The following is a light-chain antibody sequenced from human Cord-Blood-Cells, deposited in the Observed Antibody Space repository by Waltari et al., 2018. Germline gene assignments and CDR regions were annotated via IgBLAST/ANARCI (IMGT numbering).Light chain of an antibody. V-gene: IGKV3-11*01. CDR2: DAS. CDR3: QQRSKYT. J-gene: IGKJ2*01. CDR1: QSVSSY. Sequence: EIALTQSPATLSLSPGERATLSCRASQSVSSYLAWYQQKPGQAPRLLIYDASNRATGIPARFSGSGSGTDFTLTISSLEPEDFAVYYCQQRSKYTFGQGTKLEIK.